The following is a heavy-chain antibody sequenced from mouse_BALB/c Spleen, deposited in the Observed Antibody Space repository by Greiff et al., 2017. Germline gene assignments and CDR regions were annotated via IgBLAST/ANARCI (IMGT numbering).Heavy chain of an antibody. CDR3: ARDRAWFAY. CDR2: ISSGGSYT. CDR1: GFTFSSYA. V-gene: IGHV5-9-4*01. D-gene: IGHD3-3*01. Sequence: EVQGVESGGGLVKPGGSLKLSCAASGFTFSSYAMSWVRQSPEKRLEWVAEISSGGSYTYYPDTVTGRFTISRDNAKNTLYLEMSSLRSEDTAMYYCARDRAWFAYWGQGTLVTVSA. J-gene: IGHJ3*01.